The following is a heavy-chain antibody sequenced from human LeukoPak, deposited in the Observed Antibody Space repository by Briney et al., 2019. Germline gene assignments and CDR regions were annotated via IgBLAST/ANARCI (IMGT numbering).Heavy chain of an antibody. D-gene: IGHD6-13*01. J-gene: IGHJ3*02. V-gene: IGHV3-23*01. CDR1: GFTFSSYA. Sequence: AGGSLRLSCAASGFTFSSYAMSWVRQAPGKGLEWGSAISGSGGSTYYADSVKGRFTISRDNAKNSLYLQMNSLRAEDTALYYCAREVSWYDAFDIWGQGTMVTVSS. CDR3: AREVSWYDAFDI. CDR2: ISGSGGST.